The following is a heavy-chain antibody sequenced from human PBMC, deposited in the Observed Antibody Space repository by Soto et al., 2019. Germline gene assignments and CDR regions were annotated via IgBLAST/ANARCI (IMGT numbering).Heavy chain of an antibody. D-gene: IGHD3-22*01. CDR3: AKRPTGSSGYYWFDP. V-gene: IGHV3-23*01. Sequence: EVQLLESGGGLVQPGGSLRLSCAASGFIFAGYGMSWVRQAPGKGLEWVSSISGSGSNTYYADSVRGRFTISRDNSKNTLYLQMSSLRAEDTAVYYCAKRPTGSSGYYWFDPWGQGTLVTVSS. J-gene: IGHJ5*02. CDR2: ISGSGSNT. CDR1: GFIFAGYG.